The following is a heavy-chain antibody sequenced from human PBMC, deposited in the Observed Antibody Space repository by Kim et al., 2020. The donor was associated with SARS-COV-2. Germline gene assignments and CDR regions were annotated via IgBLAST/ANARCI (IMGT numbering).Heavy chain of an antibody. J-gene: IGHJ4*02. V-gene: IGHV4-4*07. CDR2: IYTSGST. Sequence: SETLSLTCTVSGGSISSYYWSWIRQPAGKGLEWIGRIYTSGSTNYNPSLKSRVTMSVDTSKNQFSLKLSSVTAADTAVYYCASGIAAAGSDGYFDYWGQGTLVTVSS. CDR1: GGSISSYY. CDR3: ASGIAAAGSDGYFDY. D-gene: IGHD6-13*01.